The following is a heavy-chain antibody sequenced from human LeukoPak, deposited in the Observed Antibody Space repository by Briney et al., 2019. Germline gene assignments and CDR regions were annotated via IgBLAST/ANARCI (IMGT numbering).Heavy chain of an antibody. V-gene: IGHV1-46*01. CDR3: ARCATSGSYYQVVYYYMDV. CDR2: INPSGGST. D-gene: IGHD1-26*01. Sequence: GASVKVSCKASGYTFTSYYMHWVRQAPGQGLEWMGIINPSGGSTSYAQKFQGRVTMTRDTSTSTVYMELSSLRSEDTAVYYCARCATSGSYYQVVYYYMDVWGKGTTATVSS. CDR1: GYTFTSYY. J-gene: IGHJ6*03.